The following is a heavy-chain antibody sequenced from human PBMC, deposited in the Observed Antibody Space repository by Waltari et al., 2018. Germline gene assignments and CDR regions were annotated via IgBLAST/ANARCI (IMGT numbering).Heavy chain of an antibody. CDR1: GYPVTELL. V-gene: IGHV1-24*01. Sequence: QVQLVQSGAEVKKPGASVKFSCEVSGYPVTELLIHWGRQAPGKGLEWMGGFDPEDGETIYAQKFQGRVTMTEDTSTDTAYMELSSLRSEDTAVYYCATGNGDYVFDYWGQGTLVTVSS. D-gene: IGHD4-17*01. CDR3: ATGNGDYVFDY. J-gene: IGHJ4*02. CDR2: FDPEDGET.